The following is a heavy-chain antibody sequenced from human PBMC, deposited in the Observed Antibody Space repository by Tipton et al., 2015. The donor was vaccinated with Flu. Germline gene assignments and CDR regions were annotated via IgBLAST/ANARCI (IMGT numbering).Heavy chain of an antibody. CDR1: GFTFSSYG. CDR2: IWYDGSNK. V-gene: IGHV3-33*01. Sequence: SLRLSCAASGFTFSSYGMHWVRQAPGKGLEWVAAIWYDGSNKYYADSVKGRFTISRDNSKNTLYLQMNSLRAEDTAVYYCAREVPGIAAAGPFDYWGQGTLVTVSS. J-gene: IGHJ4*02. D-gene: IGHD6-13*01. CDR3: AREVPGIAAAGPFDY.